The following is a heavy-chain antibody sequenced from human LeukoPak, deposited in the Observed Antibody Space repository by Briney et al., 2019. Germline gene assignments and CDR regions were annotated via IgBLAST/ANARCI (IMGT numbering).Heavy chain of an antibody. V-gene: IGHV1-2*02. J-gene: IGHJ5*02. D-gene: IGHD1-26*01. CDR2: VNPNTGGT. CDR1: GYTFTGHY. Sequence: ASGKVSCKASGYTFTGHYMHWLRQAPGQGLEWMGWVNPNTGGTNYAQKFQGRVTMTRDTSITTAYMELSRLIFDDTAIYYCATDPNPYSRSFNWFDPWGQGTLVTVSS. CDR3: ATDPNPYSRSFNWFDP.